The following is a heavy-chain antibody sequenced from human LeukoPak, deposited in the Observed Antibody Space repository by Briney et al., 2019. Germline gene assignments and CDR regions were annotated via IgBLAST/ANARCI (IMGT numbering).Heavy chain of an antibody. Sequence: LGESLKISCKGSGNSFTTYWIGWVRQMSGKGLEWMGITYLGGSDTRYSPSFRGQVTISADKSISTAYLHWSSLKASDTAMYYCVRPASSGYSPDVFATWGQGTLVTVSS. CDR1: GNSFTTYW. D-gene: IGHD3-22*01. J-gene: IGHJ3*02. CDR3: VRPASSGYSPDVFAT. V-gene: IGHV5-51*01. CDR2: TYLGGSDT.